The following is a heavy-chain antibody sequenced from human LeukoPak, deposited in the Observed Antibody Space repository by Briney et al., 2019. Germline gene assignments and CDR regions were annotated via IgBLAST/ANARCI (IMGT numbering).Heavy chain of an antibody. D-gene: IGHD3-16*01. CDR3: ARDRLGDLDY. J-gene: IGHJ4*02. V-gene: IGHV4-61*02. Sequence: SQTLSLTCTVSSGSISSGSYYWSWIRQPAGKGLEWIGRIYTSGSTNYNPSLKSRVTISVDTSKNQFSLKLSSVTAADTAVYYCARDRLGDLDYWGQGTLVTVSS. CDR1: SGSISSGSYY. CDR2: IYTSGST.